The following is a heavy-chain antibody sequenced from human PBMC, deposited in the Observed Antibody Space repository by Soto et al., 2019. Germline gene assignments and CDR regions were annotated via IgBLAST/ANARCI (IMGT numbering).Heavy chain of an antibody. CDR2: INHSGST. CDR3: ERGRSGGRYYHFWSGSNYYYYYGMDV. J-gene: IGHJ6*02. Sequence: SETLSLTCAVYGGSCSGYYWSWIRQPPGKGLEWIGEINHSGSTNYNPSLKSRVTISVDTSKNQFSLKLSSVTAADTAVYYCERGRSGGRYYHFWSGSNYYYYYGMDVWGPGTTVTVSS. CDR1: GGSCSGYY. V-gene: IGHV4-34*01. D-gene: IGHD3-3*01.